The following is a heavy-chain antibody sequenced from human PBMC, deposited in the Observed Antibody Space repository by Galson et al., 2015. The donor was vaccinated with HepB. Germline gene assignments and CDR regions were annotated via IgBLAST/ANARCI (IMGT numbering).Heavy chain of an antibody. CDR3: ASQYCSSTSCYWGY. V-gene: IGHV1-69*13. D-gene: IGHD2-2*01. J-gene: IGHJ4*02. Sequence: SVKVSCKASGGTFSSYAISWVRQAPGQGLEWMGGIIPIFGTANYAQKFQGRVTITADESTSTAYMELSSLRSEDTAVYYCASQYCSSTSCYWGYWGQGTLVTVSS. CDR2: IIPIFGTA. CDR1: GGTFSSYA.